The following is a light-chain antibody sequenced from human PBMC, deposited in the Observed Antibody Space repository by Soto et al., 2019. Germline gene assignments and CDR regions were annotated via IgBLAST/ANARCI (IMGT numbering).Light chain of an antibody. CDR1: SNY. V-gene: IGLV2-11*01. CDR2: DVS. CDR3: CSYAGSDTHV. J-gene: IGLJ1*01. Sequence: QSVLTQPRSVSGSPGQSVTISCTGSSNYVSWYQQHPGRAPKLMIYDVSRRPSGVPDRFSGSKSRNTASLTISGLQAEDEADYYCCSYAGSDTHVFGTGTKVTVL.